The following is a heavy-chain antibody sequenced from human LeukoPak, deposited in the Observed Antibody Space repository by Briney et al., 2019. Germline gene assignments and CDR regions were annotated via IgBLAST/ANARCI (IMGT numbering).Heavy chain of an antibody. D-gene: IGHD3-10*01. CDR3: ARDIRSLLLWFGELNWFDP. CDR2: IKQDGSEK. Sequence: PGGSLRLSCAASGFTFSSYWMSWVRQAPGKGLEWVANIKQDGSEKYYVDSVKGRFTISRDNAKNSLYLQMNSLRAEDTAVYYCARDIRSLLLWFGELNWFDPWGQGTLVTVSS. V-gene: IGHV3-7*01. CDR1: GFTFSSYW. J-gene: IGHJ5*02.